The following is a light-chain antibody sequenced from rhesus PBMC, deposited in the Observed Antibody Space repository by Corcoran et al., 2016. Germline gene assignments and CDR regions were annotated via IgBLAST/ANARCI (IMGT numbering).Light chain of an antibody. CDR1: NSDIGNYNR. J-gene: IGLJ1*01. CDR3: SSSSVSDTYI. Sequence: QAALTQPRSVSGSPGQSVTIPCSGGNSDIGNYNRVSWYQQHPGKAPKLLLYEVNQWPSGVSDRFSGSKSDNTASLTISGLRTEDEAAYYCSSSSVSDTYIFGSGTRVTVL. CDR2: EVN. V-gene: IGLV2-23*02.